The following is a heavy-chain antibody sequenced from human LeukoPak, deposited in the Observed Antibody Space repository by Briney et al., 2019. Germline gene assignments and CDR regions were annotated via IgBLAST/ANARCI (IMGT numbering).Heavy chain of an antibody. CDR3: ATDIGNSEGDFDL. CDR2: INPHSGGT. CDR1: GYTFNAYY. D-gene: IGHD4-23*01. V-gene: IGHV1-2*02. J-gene: IGHJ2*01. Sequence: ASVKVSCKASGYTFNAYYMHWVRQAPGRGLEWMGWINPHSGGTDYAQKFQGRVTLTRDTSISTAYMELSRLRSDDTAVYYCATDIGNSEGDFDLWGRGTLVTVSS.